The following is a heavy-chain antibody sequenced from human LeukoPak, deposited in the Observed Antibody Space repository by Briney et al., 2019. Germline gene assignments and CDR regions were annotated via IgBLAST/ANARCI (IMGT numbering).Heavy chain of an antibody. CDR2: INTGNGNT. V-gene: IGHV1-3*04. J-gene: IGHJ4*02. D-gene: IGHD6-13*01. Sequence: ASVKVSCKASGYTFTYYAMHWVRQAPGQRLEWLGWINTGNGNTKYSQNFQGRVTITRDTSASTGYMELSSLRSEDTAVYYCARPAGRLGSSVLPPDYWGQGTLVTVSS. CDR1: GYTFTYYA. CDR3: ARPAGRLGSSVLPPDY.